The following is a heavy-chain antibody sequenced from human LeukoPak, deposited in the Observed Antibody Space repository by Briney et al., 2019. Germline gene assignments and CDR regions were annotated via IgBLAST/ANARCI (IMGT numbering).Heavy chain of an antibody. CDR3: ARGGRDGYNSDAFDI. D-gene: IGHD5-24*01. CDR1: GGTFSSYA. V-gene: IGHV1-69*13. CDR2: IIPIFGTA. Sequence: ASVKVSFTASGGTFSSYAISWVRQAPGQGLEWMGGIIPIFGTANYAQKFQGRVTITADESTSTAYMELSSLRSEDTAVYYCARGGRDGYNSDAFDIWGQGTMVTVSS. J-gene: IGHJ3*02.